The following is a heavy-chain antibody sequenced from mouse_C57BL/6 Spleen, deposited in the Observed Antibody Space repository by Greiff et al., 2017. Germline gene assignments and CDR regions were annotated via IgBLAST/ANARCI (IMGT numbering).Heavy chain of an antibody. V-gene: IGHV5-6*01. CDR3: ARQRYGNYPHFDY. J-gene: IGHJ2*01. CDR2: ISSGGSYT. CDR1: GFTFSSYG. D-gene: IGHD2-10*02. Sequence: EVMLVESGGDLVKPGGSLKLSCAASGFTFSSYGMSWVRQTPDKRLEWVATISSGGSYTYYPDSVKGRFTISRDNAKNTLYLQMSSLKTEDTAMYDCARQRYGNYPHFDYWGQGTTLTVSS.